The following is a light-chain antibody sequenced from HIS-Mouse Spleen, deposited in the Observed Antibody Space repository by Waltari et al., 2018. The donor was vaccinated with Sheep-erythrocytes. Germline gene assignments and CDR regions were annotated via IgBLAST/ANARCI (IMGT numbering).Light chain of an antibody. J-gene: IGLJ2*01. V-gene: IGLV2-11*01. CDR2: DVS. CDR1: SSDVGGYNQ. Sequence: QSALTQPRSVSGSPGQSVTIPCPGTSSDVGGYNQFSWYHQHPGKAPELMIYDVSTRPSGVPDRFSGSKSGNTASLTISGLQAEDEADYYCCSYAGSYTFVVFGGGTKLTVL. CDR3: CSYAGSYTFVV.